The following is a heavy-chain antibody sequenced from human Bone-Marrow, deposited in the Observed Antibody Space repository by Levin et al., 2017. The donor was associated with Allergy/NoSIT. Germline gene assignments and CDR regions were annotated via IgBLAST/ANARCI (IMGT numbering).Heavy chain of an antibody. CDR2: IGGSGYTR. CDR1: GFTFSTYA. D-gene: IGHD5-24*01. CDR3: ASSGHLQLRAPGLY. Sequence: PGGSLRLSCAASGFTFSTYAMNWVRQAPEKGLEWVSVIGGSGYTRYYADSVKGRFTISRDNTKNTLYLQMNSLRAEDTALYYCASSGHLQLRAPGLYWGQGALVIVSS. V-gene: IGHV3-23*01. J-gene: IGHJ1*01.